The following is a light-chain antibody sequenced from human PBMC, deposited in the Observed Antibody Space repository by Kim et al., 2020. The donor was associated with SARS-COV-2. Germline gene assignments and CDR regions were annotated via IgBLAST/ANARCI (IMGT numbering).Light chain of an antibody. V-gene: IGLV2-23*02. CDR3: CSYAGSSTLV. CDR2: GVD. J-gene: IGLJ2*01. CDR1: SSDVGTYDL. Sequence: QSALTQPASVSGSPGQSITISCTGTSSDVGTYDLVSWFQQHPGKAPKLMIYGVDKRPSGVSNRFSVSKSGNTASLTISGLQAEDEADYYCCSYAGSSTLVFGGGTQLTVL.